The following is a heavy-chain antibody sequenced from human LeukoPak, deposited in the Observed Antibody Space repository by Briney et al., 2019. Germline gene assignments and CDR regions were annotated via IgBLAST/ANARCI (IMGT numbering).Heavy chain of an antibody. CDR2: ISSSSSYI. Sequence: GGSLRLSCAASGFTFSSYSMNWFRQAPGKGLEWVSSISSSSSYIYYADSVKGRFTISRDNAKNSLYLQMNSLRAEDTAVYYCARDRTTRNAFDIWGQGTMVTVSS. CDR1: GFTFSSYS. CDR3: ARDRTTRNAFDI. V-gene: IGHV3-21*01. D-gene: IGHD4-17*01. J-gene: IGHJ3*02.